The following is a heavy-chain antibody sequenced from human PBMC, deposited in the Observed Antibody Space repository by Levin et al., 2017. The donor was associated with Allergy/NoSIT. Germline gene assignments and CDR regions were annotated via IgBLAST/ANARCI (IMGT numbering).Heavy chain of an antibody. V-gene: IGHV3-21*01. Sequence: GESLKISCAASGFTFSSYSMNWVRQAPGKGLEWVSSISSSSSYIYYADSVKGRFTISRDNAKNSLYLQMNSLRAEDTAVYYCARDSSSWEEYYYDYMDVWGKGTTVTVSS. J-gene: IGHJ6*03. CDR3: ARDSSSWEEYYYDYMDV. CDR2: ISSSSSYI. D-gene: IGHD6-13*01. CDR1: GFTFSSYS.